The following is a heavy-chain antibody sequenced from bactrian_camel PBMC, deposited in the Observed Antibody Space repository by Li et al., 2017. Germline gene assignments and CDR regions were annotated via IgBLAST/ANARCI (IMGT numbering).Heavy chain of an antibody. D-gene: IGHD7*01. CDR3: VKDGGGILVFDY. V-gene: IGHV3S63*01. J-gene: IGHJ4*01. CDR2: IHTGTLST. CDR1: GYLTNTFC. Sequence: HVQLVESGGGSVQAGGSLKLSCTVSGYLTNTFCLAWFRHTPGKEREGVARIHTGTLSTHYADSVKGRFTISRDNAKNTVYLQVNNLNPEDTGAYYCVKDGGGILVFDYWGQGTQVTVS.